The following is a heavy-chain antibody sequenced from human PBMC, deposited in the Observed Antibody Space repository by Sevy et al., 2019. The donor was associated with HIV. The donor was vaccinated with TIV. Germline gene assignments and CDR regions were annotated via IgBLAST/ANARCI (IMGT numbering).Heavy chain of an antibody. CDR2: FDPEHGET. D-gene: IGHD3-22*01. Sequence: ASVKVPCKVSGYTLTQLSMHWVRQAPGKGLEWMGSFDPEHGETIYAQKLQGRVTMTEDTSADTAYMELNSLRSKDTAVYYCATTKDYYDSSGCPFDYWVQGTPVTVSS. J-gene: IGHJ4*02. V-gene: IGHV1-24*01. CDR3: ATTKDYYDSSGCPFDY. CDR1: GYTLTQLS.